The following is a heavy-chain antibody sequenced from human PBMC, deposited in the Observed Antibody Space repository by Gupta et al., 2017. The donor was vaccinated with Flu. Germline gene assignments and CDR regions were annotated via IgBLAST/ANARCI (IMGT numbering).Heavy chain of an antibody. Sequence: DVQLVVSGGGLIQPGGSLRLSGAASGFTFSSCSMNWVRQAPGKGLEWVSYISFSGTIYYADSVKGRFTISRDNAKNSLYLQMNSLRAEDTAVYYCARSSLSRMVYFDYWGQGTLVTVSS. CDR3: ARSSLSRMVYFDY. CDR2: ISFSGTI. V-gene: IGHV3-48*01. J-gene: IGHJ4*02. CDR1: GFTFSSCS. D-gene: IGHD3-10*01.